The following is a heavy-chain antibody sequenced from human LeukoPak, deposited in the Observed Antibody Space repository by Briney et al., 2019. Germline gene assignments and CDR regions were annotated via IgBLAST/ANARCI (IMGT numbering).Heavy chain of an antibody. CDR1: GFTFSNDW. CDR2: ISGDGTTT. Sequence: GGSLRLSCVVSGFTFSNDWMHWVRQAPGKGLLWVSRISGDGTTTNYADSVKGRFTISRDNAKNTLYLQMDSLRAEDTAVYYCAGTWSFDYWGQGTLVTVSS. V-gene: IGHV3-74*01. D-gene: IGHD2-15*01. CDR3: AGTWSFDY. J-gene: IGHJ4*02.